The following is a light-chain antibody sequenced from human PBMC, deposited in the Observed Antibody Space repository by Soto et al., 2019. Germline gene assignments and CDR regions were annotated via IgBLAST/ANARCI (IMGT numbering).Light chain of an antibody. V-gene: IGLV2-8*01. CDR3: SSSAGSNNLV. Sequence: QSALTQPPSAYGSPGQSVTISCTGTSSDVGDYNYVSWYQQHPGKAPKLMIYDVSERPSGVPDRFSASNSGNTASLTVSGLQAEDEADYYCSSSAGSNNLVFGTGTKVTVL. CDR2: DVS. J-gene: IGLJ1*01. CDR1: SSDVGDYNY.